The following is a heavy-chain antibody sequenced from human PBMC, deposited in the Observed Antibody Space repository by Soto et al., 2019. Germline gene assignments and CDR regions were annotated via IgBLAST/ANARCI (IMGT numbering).Heavy chain of an antibody. V-gene: IGHV4-61*01. CDR1: GGSVSSGSYY. Sequence: PSETLSLTCTVSGGSVSSGSYYWSWIRQAPGKGLEWIGYIYYSGSTNYNPSLKSRVTISVDTSKNQFSLKLSSVTAADTTVYYCASRGVPARRVNYGMDVWGQGTLVTLSS. CDR3: ASRGVPARRVNYGMDV. J-gene: IGHJ6*02. D-gene: IGHD2-2*01. CDR2: IYYSGST.